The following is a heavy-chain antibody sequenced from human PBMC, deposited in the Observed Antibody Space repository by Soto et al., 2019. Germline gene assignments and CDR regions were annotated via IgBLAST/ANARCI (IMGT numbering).Heavy chain of an antibody. Sequence: PGGSLRLSCAACGFTFSSYSMNWVRQAPGKGLEWLSYISSDSKTIYNADSVKGRFTISRDNAKNSLYLQMNSLRDEDTALYYFAIRSITLYETASNSFDPWGHGNLITFS. J-gene: IGHJ5*02. D-gene: IGHD2-8*01. V-gene: IGHV3-48*02. CDR2: ISSDSKTI. CDR3: AIRSITLYETASNSFDP. CDR1: GFTFSSYS.